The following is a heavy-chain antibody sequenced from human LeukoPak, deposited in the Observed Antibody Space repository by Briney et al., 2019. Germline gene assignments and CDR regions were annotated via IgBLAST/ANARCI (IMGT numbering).Heavy chain of an antibody. Sequence: SETLSLTCTVSGGSISSYYWSWIRQPPGKGLEWIGYIYYSGSTNYNPSLKSRVTISVDTSKNQFSLKLSSVTAADTAVYYCARDHYDSSGYPRGNWFDPWGQGTLVTVSS. V-gene: IGHV4-59*01. CDR3: ARDHYDSSGYPRGNWFDP. J-gene: IGHJ5*02. D-gene: IGHD3-22*01. CDR1: GGSISSYY. CDR2: IYYSGST.